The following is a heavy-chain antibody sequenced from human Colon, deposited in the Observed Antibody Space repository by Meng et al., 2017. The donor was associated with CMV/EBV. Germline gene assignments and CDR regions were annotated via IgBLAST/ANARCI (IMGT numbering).Heavy chain of an antibody. CDR1: GFTFSSYA. CDR2: TSYDGSNK. CDR3: AREGGGGTGWGRYFDY. Sequence: GGSLRLSCAASGFTFSSYAMHWVRQAPGKGLEWVAVTSYDGSNKYYADSVKGRFTISRDNSQNTLFLQMNSLRAEDTAVYYCAREGGGGTGWGRYFDYWGQGTLVTVSS. J-gene: IGHJ4*02. V-gene: IGHV3-30*04. D-gene: IGHD7-27*01.